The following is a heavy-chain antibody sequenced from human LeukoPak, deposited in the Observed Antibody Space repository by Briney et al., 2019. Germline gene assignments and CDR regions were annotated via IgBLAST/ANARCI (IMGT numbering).Heavy chain of an antibody. CDR2: FDPEDGET. J-gene: IGHJ4*02. D-gene: IGHD2-2*01. CDR1: GYTLTELS. CDR3: ATVGRLGSSTSPLLDGY. V-gene: IGHV1-24*01. Sequence: ASVKVSCKVSGYTLTELSMHWVRQAPGKGLEWMGGFDPEDGETIYAQKFQGRVTMTEDTSTDTAYMELSSLRSEDTAVYYCATVGRLGSSTSPLLDGYWGQGTLVTVSS.